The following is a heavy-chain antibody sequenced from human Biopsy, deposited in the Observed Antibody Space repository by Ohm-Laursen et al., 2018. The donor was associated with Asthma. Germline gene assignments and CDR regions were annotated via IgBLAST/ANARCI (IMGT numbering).Heavy chain of an antibody. CDR3: ARSAETYSGFDSNYYGMDV. D-gene: IGHD5-12*01. V-gene: IGHV1-3*01. CDR2: FNPGNGNA. CDR1: GYNFISFA. J-gene: IGHJ6*02. Sequence: SVKVSCKVSGYNFISFAIHWVRQAPGQRPEWMGWFNPGNGNAKVSEKFQGRVSITRDTSATTAYLEVSSLTSEDTAVYYCARSAETYSGFDSNYYGMDVWGQGTRVTVSS.